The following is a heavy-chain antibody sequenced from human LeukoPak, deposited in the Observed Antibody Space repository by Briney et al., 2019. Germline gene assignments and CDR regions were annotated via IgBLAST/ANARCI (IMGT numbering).Heavy chain of an antibody. D-gene: IGHD1-26*01. CDR2: IFYAGST. V-gene: IGHV4-28*01. Sequence: SDTLSLTCAVSGYSISSNHWWGWIRQPPGKGLEWIGYIFYAGSTYYNPSLKSRVTMSVDTSKNQFSLRLSSVTAVDTAVYYCARIRSGSSLIYFDYWGQGTLVTVSS. CDR3: ARIRSGSSLIYFDY. J-gene: IGHJ4*02. CDR1: GYSISSNHW.